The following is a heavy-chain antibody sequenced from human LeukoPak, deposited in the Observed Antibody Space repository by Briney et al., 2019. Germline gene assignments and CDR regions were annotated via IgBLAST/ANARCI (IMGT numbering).Heavy chain of an antibody. V-gene: IGHV4-59*08. J-gene: IGHJ4*02. Sequence: SETLSLTCTVSGGSISSYYWSWIRQPPGKGGEGVGYIYYSRSTNYNPSLKSRVTISVATSKNQFSLKLSSVTAADTAVYYCARGATTADYWGQGTLVTVSS. CDR2: IYYSRST. CDR3: ARGATTADY. D-gene: IGHD1-26*01. CDR1: GGSISSYY.